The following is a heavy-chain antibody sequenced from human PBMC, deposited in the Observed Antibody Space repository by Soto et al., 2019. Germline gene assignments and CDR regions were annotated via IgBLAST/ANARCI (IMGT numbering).Heavy chain of an antibody. CDR1: GGSISSYY. V-gene: IGHV4-4*07. J-gene: IGHJ6*02. CDR2: IYTSGST. D-gene: IGHD2-2*01. CDR3: ARDWFNCSSTSCKAYYYYGMDV. Sequence: PSETLSLTCTVSGGSISSYYWSWIRQPAGKGLEWIGRIYTSGSTNYNPSLKSRVTMSVDTSKNQFSLKLSSVTAADTAVYYCARDWFNCSSTSCKAYYYYGMDVWGQGTTVTVSS.